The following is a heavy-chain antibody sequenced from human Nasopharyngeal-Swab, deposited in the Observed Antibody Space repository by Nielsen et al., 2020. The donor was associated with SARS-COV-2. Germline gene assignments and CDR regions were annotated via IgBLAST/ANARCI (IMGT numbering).Heavy chain of an antibody. J-gene: IGHJ1*01. CDR1: GLTFSNYW. Sequence: GGSLRLACATSGLTFSNYWMLWVRHAPGEGVEWVARIDIRGRTTTHADSVKGRFTISRDNAKNTLSLQLNSLTPADTAVYFGVRGPVEGASGYFQFWGQGTLVTVSS. V-gene: IGHV3-74*03. D-gene: IGHD1-26*01. CDR2: IDIRGRTT. CDR3: VRGPVEGASGYFQF.